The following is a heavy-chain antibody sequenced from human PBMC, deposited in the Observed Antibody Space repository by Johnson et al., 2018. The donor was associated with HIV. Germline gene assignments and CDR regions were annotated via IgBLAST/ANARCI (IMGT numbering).Heavy chain of an antibody. V-gene: IGHV3-66*01. CDR2: LYSGGST. CDR1: GFTVSSNY. J-gene: IGHJ3*02. D-gene: IGHD1-26*01. Sequence: VQLVESGGGVGQPGGSLRLSCAASGFTVSSNYMSWVRQAPGKGLEWVSVLYSGGSTYYADSVKGRFSIARDNSKNTLYLQMNSLRPEDTAVYYCARDSDKWELRPGAFDIWGQGTMVTVSS. CDR3: ARDSDKWELRPGAFDI.